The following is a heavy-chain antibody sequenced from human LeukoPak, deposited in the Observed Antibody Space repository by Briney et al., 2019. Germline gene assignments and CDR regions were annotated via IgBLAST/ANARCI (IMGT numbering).Heavy chain of an antibody. V-gene: IGHV3-33*01. Sequence: GRSLRLSCAASGFTFSSYGMHWVRQAPGKGLEWVAVIWYDGSNKYYADSVKGRLTISRDNSKNTLYLQMNSLRAEDTAVYYCARDMGPLGYCSGGSCYANAFDIWGQGTMVTVSS. CDR1: GFTFSSYG. J-gene: IGHJ3*02. D-gene: IGHD2-15*01. CDR2: IWYDGSNK. CDR3: ARDMGPLGYCSGGSCYANAFDI.